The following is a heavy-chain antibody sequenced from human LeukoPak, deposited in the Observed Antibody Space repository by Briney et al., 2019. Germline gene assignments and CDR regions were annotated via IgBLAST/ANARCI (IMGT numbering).Heavy chain of an antibody. CDR3: AREAIGDFWRTNWFGP. J-gene: IGHJ5*02. Sequence: SETLSLTCTVSGGSISSYYWSWIRQPPGKGLEWIGYIYYSGSTNYNPSLKSRVTISVDTSKNQFSLKLSSVTAADTAVYYCAREAIGDFWRTNWFGPWGQGTLVTVSS. CDR2: IYYSGST. CDR1: GGSISSYY. D-gene: IGHD3-3*01. V-gene: IGHV4-59*01.